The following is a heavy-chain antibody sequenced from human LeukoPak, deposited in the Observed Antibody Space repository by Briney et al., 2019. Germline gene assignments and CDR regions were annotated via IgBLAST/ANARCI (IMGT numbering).Heavy chain of an antibody. V-gene: IGHV3-72*01. Sequence: GGSLRLSCAASGFAVSAHYMDWVRQAPGEGLEWVGRIGNKVKSYTTEYAASVKGRFTISRDDSKNSLYLQMNSLKSEDTAVYYCVRGSSDRDLYYFGYWGQGTLVTVSS. CDR3: VRGSSDRDLYYFGY. CDR1: GFAVSAHY. J-gene: IGHJ4*02. CDR2: IGNKVKSYTT. D-gene: IGHD6-19*01.